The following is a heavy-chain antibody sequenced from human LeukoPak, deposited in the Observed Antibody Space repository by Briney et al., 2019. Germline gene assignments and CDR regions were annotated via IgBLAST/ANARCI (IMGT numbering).Heavy chain of an antibody. J-gene: IGHJ4*02. V-gene: IGHV5-51*01. CDR1: GYTFTSYW. CDR2: VNPGDSDT. D-gene: IGHD3-3*01. CDR3: ARLTNFWSGYPDYFDY. Sequence: ASVKVSCKASGYTFTSYWIGWVRQMPGKGLEWMGIVNPGDSDTRYRPPFQGQVTISADKSISTAYLQWSSLKASDTAMYYCARLTNFWSGYPDYFDYWAREPWSPSPQ.